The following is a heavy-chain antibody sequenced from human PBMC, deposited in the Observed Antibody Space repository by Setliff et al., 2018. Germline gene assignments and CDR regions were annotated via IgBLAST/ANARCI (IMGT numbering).Heavy chain of an antibody. D-gene: IGHD5-18*01. V-gene: IGHV3-7*01. J-gene: IGHJ6*02. Sequence: PGGSLRLSCAASGFTFSSYWMSWVRQAPGKGLEWVANIKQDGSEKYYVDSVKGRFTISRDNAKNSLYLKMNSLRAEDTAVYYGARVGQLWTQRYYYYGMDVWGQGTTVTVSS. CDR2: IKQDGSEK. CDR1: GFTFSSYW. CDR3: ARVGQLWTQRYYYYGMDV.